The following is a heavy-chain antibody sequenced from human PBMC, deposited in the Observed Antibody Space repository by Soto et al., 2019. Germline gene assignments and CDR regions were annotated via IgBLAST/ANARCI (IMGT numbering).Heavy chain of an antibody. CDR2: INHSGST. Sequence: QVQLQQWGAGLLKPSETLSLTCAVYGGSFSGYYWSWIRQPPGKGLEWIGEINHSGSTNYNPSLNSRVTISVDTSKNQLSVKLSSVNAADTAMYYCARVGGFGVVIPSNFDYWGQGTLVTVSS. CDR1: GGSFSGYY. J-gene: IGHJ4*02. D-gene: IGHD3-3*01. V-gene: IGHV4-34*01. CDR3: ARVGGFGVVIPSNFDY.